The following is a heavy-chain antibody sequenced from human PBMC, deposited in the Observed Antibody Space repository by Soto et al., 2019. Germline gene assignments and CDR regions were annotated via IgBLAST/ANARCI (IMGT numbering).Heavy chain of an antibody. J-gene: IGHJ2*01. Sequence: PSETLSLTCTVSGGSISSYYWSWIRQPPGKGLEWIGYIYYSGSTNYNPSLKSRVTISVDTSKNQFSLKLSSVTAADTAVYYCARDYGDYVAYRYFDLWGRGTLVTVS. V-gene: IGHV4-59*01. D-gene: IGHD4-17*01. CDR3: ARDYGDYVAYRYFDL. CDR1: GGSISSYY. CDR2: IYYSGST.